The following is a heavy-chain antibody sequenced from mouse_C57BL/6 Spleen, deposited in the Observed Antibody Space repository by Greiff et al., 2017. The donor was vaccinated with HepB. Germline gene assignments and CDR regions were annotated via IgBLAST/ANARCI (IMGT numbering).Heavy chain of an antibody. V-gene: IGHV1-55*01. D-gene: IGHD3-3*01. CDR1: GYTFTSYW. J-gene: IGHJ2*01. Sequence: QVQLKQPGAELVKPGASVKMSCKASGYTFTSYWITWVKQRPGQGLEWIGDIYPGSGSTNYNEKFKSKATLTVDTSSSTAYMQLSSLTSEDSAVYYCARGGTRGLYFDYWGQGTTRTVSS. CDR2: IYPGSGST. CDR3: ARGGTRGLYFDY.